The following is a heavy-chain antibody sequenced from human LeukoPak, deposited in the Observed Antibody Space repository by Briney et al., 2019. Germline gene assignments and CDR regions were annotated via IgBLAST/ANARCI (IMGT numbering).Heavy chain of an antibody. J-gene: IGHJ4*02. Sequence: PGGSLRLSCAASGFSFSSYSMNWVRQAPGKGLEWVSAISGSGGSTYYADSVKGRFTISRDNSKNTLYLQMNSLRAEDTAVYYCAKFLSDSPYDGFDYWGQGTLVTVSS. CDR2: ISGSGGST. CDR3: AKFLSDSPYDGFDY. D-gene: IGHD1-1*01. CDR1: GFSFSSYS. V-gene: IGHV3-23*01.